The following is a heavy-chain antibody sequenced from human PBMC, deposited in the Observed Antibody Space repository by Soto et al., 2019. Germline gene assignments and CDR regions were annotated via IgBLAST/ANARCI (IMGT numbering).Heavy chain of an antibody. D-gene: IGHD6-13*01. CDR1: GGPISGGDYY. J-gene: IGHJ5*02. Sequence: ALSVTCTVSGGPISGGDYYWSWIRQPPGKGLEWIGYIYYSGSTYYNPSLKSRVTISVDTSKNQFSLKLSSVTAADTAVYYCARVRVSSSCGWFDPWGQGTLFTVSS. V-gene: IGHV4-30-4*01. CDR2: IYYSGST. CDR3: ARVRVSSSCGWFDP.